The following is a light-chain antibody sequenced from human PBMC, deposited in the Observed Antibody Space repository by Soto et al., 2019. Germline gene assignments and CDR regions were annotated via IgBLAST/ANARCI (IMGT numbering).Light chain of an antibody. CDR3: QQRSNWPPKLT. CDR1: QSVSSY. V-gene: IGKV3-11*01. Sequence: EIVLTQSPATLSLSPGERATLSCRASQSVSSYLAWYQQKPGQAPRLLIYDASNRATGIPARFSGSGSGTDFTLTISSLEPEDFAVYCCQQRSNWPPKLTFGGGTKVEIK. CDR2: DAS. J-gene: IGKJ4*01.